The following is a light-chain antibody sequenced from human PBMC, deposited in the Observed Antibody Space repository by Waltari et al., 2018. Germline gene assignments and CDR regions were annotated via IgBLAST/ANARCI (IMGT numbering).Light chain of an antibody. Sequence: DIVMNHATDSRAVSLGERATKTRKCSESGLSCSNNKNYVGWSQQTPGQHPNLLISLASTRGSGVPDRFSGSGSGTDFTLTISSLQAEDVAVYYCQQCYSFPYTFGQGTKLEIK. J-gene: IGKJ2*01. CDR3: QQCYSFPYT. CDR2: LAS. V-gene: IGKV4-1*01. CDR1: ESGLSCSNNKNY.